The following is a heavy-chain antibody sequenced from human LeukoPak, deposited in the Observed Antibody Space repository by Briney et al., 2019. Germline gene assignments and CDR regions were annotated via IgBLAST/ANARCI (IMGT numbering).Heavy chain of an antibody. CDR1: GFTFSIYW. CDR3: ARDGVDIAMGTADY. Sequence: GGSLRLSCAASGFTFSIYWVTWVRQAPGKGLEWVANINQDGSEKYYVDSVKGRFTISRGNAKNSLFLQMNNLRAEDTAVYYCARDGVDIAMGTADYWGQGTLVTVSS. D-gene: IGHD5-18*01. J-gene: IGHJ4*02. V-gene: IGHV3-7*01. CDR2: INQDGSEK.